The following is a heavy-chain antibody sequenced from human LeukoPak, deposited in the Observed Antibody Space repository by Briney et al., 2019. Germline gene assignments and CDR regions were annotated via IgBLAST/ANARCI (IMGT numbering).Heavy chain of an antibody. D-gene: IGHD3-3*01. J-gene: IGHJ4*02. CDR1: GGSFSGYY. Sequence: SETLSLTCAVYGGSFSGYYWSWIRQPPGKGLEWIGEINHSGSTNYNPSLKSRVTKSVDTSKNQFSLKLSSVTAADTAVYYCARGWNYDFWSGYYNSYFDYWGQGTLVTVSS. CDR2: INHSGST. CDR3: ARGWNYDFWSGYYNSYFDY. V-gene: IGHV4-34*01.